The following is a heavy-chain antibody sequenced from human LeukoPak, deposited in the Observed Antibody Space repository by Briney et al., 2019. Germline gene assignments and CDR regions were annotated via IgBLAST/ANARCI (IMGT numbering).Heavy chain of an antibody. J-gene: IGHJ4*02. Sequence: GGSLRLSCAASGFTFSSYSMNWVRQAPGKGLEWVSYISSSRTTIYYADSVKGRFTISRDNAKNSLYLQMNSLRAEDTAVYYCAKDPGSSWYGYFDYWGQGTLVTVSS. CDR3: AKDPGSSWYGYFDY. CDR2: ISSSRTTI. V-gene: IGHV3-48*04. CDR1: GFTFSSYS. D-gene: IGHD6-13*01.